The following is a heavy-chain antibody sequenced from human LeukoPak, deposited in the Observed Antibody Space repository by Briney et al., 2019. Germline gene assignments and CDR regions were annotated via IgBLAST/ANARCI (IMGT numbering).Heavy chain of an antibody. V-gene: IGHV3-53*01. J-gene: IGHJ4*02. CDR3: ARRSAVAGFDY. Sequence: PGGSLRLSCAASGFTVSSNYMSWVRQAPGKGLEWVSVIYSDGSTYYTDSVKGRFTISRDNSKNTLHLQMDSLRAEDTAVYYCARRSAVAGFDYWGQGTLVTVSS. D-gene: IGHD6-19*01. CDR2: IYSDGST. CDR1: GFTVSSNY.